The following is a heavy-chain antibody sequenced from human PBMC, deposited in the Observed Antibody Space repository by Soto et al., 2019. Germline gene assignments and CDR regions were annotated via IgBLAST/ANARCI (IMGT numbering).Heavy chain of an antibody. CDR3: ATYRE. CDR1: GGSISRTTYS. D-gene: IGHD3-16*02. J-gene: IGHJ4*02. CDR2: VYYSGRT. Sequence: QLHLQEPGPGLVKPSETLSLTCTVSGGSISRTTYSWGWIRQPPGKGLEWIGNVYYSGRTSYITSLRSRVTVSIDTSRNQLSLKLTSVTAADTAVYYCATYREWGQGTLVTVSS. V-gene: IGHV4-39*01.